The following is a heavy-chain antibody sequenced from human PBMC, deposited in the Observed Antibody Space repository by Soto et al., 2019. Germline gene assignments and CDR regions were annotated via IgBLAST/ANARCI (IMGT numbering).Heavy chain of an antibody. Sequence: PGGSLRLSCAASGFTFSSYAMSWVRQAPGKGLEWVSAISGSGGSTYYADSVKGRFTISRDNSKNTLYLQMNSLRAEDTAVYYCAKDLAVAGTGNWFDPWGQGTLVTVSS. D-gene: IGHD6-19*01. CDR2: ISGSGGST. CDR1: GFTFSSYA. V-gene: IGHV3-23*01. CDR3: AKDLAVAGTGNWFDP. J-gene: IGHJ5*02.